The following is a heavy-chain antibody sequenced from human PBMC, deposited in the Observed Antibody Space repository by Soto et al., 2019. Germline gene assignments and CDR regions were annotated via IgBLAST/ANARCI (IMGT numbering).Heavy chain of an antibody. CDR1: GFTFSSYA. D-gene: IGHD6-19*01. CDR2: ISGSGGST. V-gene: IGHV3-23*01. CDR3: AKGPLWAGKGYFDY. Sequence: PGGSLRLSCAASGFTFSSYAMSWVRQAPGKGMEWVSAISGSGGSTYYADSVKGRFTISRDNSKNTLYLQMNSLRAEDTAVYYCAKGPLWAGKGYFDYWGQGTLGTVSS. J-gene: IGHJ4*02.